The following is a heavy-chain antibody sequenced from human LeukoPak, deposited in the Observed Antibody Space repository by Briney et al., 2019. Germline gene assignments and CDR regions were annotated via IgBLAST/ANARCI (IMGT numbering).Heavy chain of an antibody. J-gene: IGHJ4*02. CDR1: GFTFSSYS. CDR2: ISSSSSTI. D-gene: IGHD3/OR15-3a*01. V-gene: IGHV3-48*01. Sequence: GGSLRLSCAASGFTFSSYSMNWVRQAPGKGLEWVSYISSSSSTIYYADSVKGRFTISRDNAKNSLYLQMNSLRAEDTAVYYCARGAFWTGYHYVLQSTPYYFDYWGQGTLVTVSS. CDR3: ARGAFWTGYHYVLQSTPYYFDY.